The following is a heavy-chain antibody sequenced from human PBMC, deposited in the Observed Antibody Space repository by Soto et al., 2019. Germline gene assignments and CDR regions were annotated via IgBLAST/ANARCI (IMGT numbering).Heavy chain of an antibody. CDR3: TRQGSGWSLH. J-gene: IGHJ4*02. Sequence: EVQLVESGGGLVQPGGSLKLSCAASGFTFSGSAMDWVRQASGKGLELVGRIRTKPNDYATAYAASVKGRFIISRDDSKSTAYLQMNSLKTEDTAVYYCTRQGSGWSLHWGQGTLVTVSS. CDR1: GFTFSGSA. CDR2: IRTKPNDYAT. D-gene: IGHD6-19*01. V-gene: IGHV3-73*01.